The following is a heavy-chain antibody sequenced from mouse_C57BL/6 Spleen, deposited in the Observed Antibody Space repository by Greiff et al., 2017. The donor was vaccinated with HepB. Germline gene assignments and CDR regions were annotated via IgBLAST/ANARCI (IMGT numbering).Heavy chain of an antibody. Sequence: QVQVKQPGAELVRPGSSVKLSCKASGYTFTSYWMDWVKQRPGQGLEWIGNIYPSDSENHYNQKFKDKARLTVNKSSSPAYMQLSSLTSEDSAVYYCARGVGQDYWGQGTTLTVSS. D-gene: IGHD3-3*01. J-gene: IGHJ2*01. CDR3: ARGVGQDY. V-gene: IGHV1-61*01. CDR2: IYPSDSEN. CDR1: GYTFTSYW.